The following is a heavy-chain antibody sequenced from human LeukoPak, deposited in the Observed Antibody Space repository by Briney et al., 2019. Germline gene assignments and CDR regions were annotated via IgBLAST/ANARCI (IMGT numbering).Heavy chain of an antibody. CDR3: ARDVAGRVVATLGFDI. CDR1: GFTFSTYN. CDR2: INSGSSSI. J-gene: IGHJ3*02. V-gene: IGHV3-48*01. D-gene: IGHD2-21*01. Sequence: PGGSLRLSCVASGFTFSTYNMNWVRQAPGKGLEWVSYINSGSSSIHYADSVKGRFTISRDNAKNSLYLQMNNLRADDTAVYYCARDVAGRVVATLGFDIWGQGAMVTVSS.